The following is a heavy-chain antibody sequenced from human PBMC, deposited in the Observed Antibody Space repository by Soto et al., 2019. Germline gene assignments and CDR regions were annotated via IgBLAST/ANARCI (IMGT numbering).Heavy chain of an antibody. J-gene: IGHJ6*02. CDR1: GFTFSSYA. CDR3: AKDLYYCXSTRCLLVSHYSYGMDV. V-gene: IGHV3-23*01. CDR2: ISESGDSA. Sequence: GGSLRLSCAASGFTFSSYAMTWVRQAPGKGLEWVSVISESGDSAYYADSVRGRFTISRDNFKNTLYLQMNSLRAEDTAVYYCAKDLYYCXSTRCLLVSHYSYGMDVWGQGTTVTVSS. D-gene: IGHD2-2*01.